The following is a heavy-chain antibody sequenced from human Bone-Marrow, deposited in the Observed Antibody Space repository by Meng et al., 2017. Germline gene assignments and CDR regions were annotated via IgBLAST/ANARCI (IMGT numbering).Heavy chain of an antibody. V-gene: IGHV1-2*02. CDR2: INPNSGGT. CDR1: GYTFTAYW. CDR3: ARDGFRGVVVPAPVDY. D-gene: IGHD2-2*01. J-gene: IGHJ4*02. Sequence: ASVKVSCKPSGYTFTAYWPHWVRQAPGQGREWMGWINPNSGGTNYAQKFQGRVTMTRDTSISTAYMELSRLRSDDTAVYYCARDGFRGVVVPAPVDYWGQGTLVTVSS.